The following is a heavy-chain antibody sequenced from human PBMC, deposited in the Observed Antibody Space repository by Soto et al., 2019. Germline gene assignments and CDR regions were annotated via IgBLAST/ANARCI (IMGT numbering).Heavy chain of an antibody. J-gene: IGHJ4*02. CDR1: GGSVSSNIYY. CDR3: ARGYYYDSGGYLFDY. V-gene: IGHV4-31*03. CDR2: IYYSGST. D-gene: IGHD3-22*01. Sequence: PSETLSLTCSVSGGSVSSNIYYWTWIRQHPGKGPEWIGHIYYSGSTYYNPSLKSRVTISLDMSKNQFSLKLTSVSAADTAVYYCARGYYYDSGGYLFDYWGQGTLVNVSS.